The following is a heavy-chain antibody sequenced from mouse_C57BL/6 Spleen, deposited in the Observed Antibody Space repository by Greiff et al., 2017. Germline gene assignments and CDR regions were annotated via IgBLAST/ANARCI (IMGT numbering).Heavy chain of an antibody. CDR3: ARHPHDGYYDAIGY. CDR1: GYSFTSYW. CDR2: MNPSNGGT. J-gene: IGHJ4*01. D-gene: IGHD2-3*01. Sequence: QVQLQQPGPALVKPGASVKLSCKASGYSFTSYWMHWVKQRPGQGLEWIGNMNPSNGGTNYNEKFKSKATLTVDKTSSTAYMQLSSLTSEDSAVYDCARHPHDGYYDAIGYWGQGTSVTVAS. V-gene: IGHV1-53*01.